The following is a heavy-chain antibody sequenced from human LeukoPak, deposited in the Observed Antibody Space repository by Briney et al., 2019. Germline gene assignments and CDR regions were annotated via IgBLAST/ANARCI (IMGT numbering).Heavy chain of an antibody. J-gene: IGHJ4*02. CDR3: ARDIKNSANYPSYFDY. CDR2: IYNTGST. V-gene: IGHV3-53*01. CDR1: GFTVSSSY. Sequence: TGGSLRLSCAASGFTVSSSYMSWVRQAPGKGLEWVSIIYNTGSTYYADSVKGRFTISRDNSKNTLYLQMNSLRAEDTAVYYCARDIKNSANYPSYFDYWGQGTLVTVSS. D-gene: IGHD1-26*01.